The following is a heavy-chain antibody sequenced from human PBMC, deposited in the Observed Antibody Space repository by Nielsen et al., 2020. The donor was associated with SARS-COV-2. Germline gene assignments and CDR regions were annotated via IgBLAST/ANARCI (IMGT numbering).Heavy chain of an antibody. CDR2: ISGSGGST. V-gene: IGHV3-23*01. Sequence: GESLKISCAAFGFTFSSYAMSWVRQAPGKGLEWVSAISGSGGSTYYADSVKGRFTISRDNSKNTLYLQMNSLRAEDTAVYYCARVGSSSWFFDYWGQGTLVTVSS. D-gene: IGHD6-13*01. CDR3: ARVGSSSWFFDY. CDR1: GFTFSSYA. J-gene: IGHJ4*02.